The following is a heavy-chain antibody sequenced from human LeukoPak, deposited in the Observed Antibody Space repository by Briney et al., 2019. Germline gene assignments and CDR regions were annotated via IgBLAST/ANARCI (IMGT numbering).Heavy chain of an antibody. J-gene: IGHJ4*02. V-gene: IGHV4-59*12. CDR2: IYYSGST. Sequence: SETLSLTCTVSGGSINNYYWSWVRQPPGKGLEWIGYIYYSGSTTYNPSLKSRVTISVDTSKNQFSLMLSSVTAADTAVYYCARAVAARRYFDYWGQGTLVTVSS. CDR3: ARAVAARRYFDY. D-gene: IGHD6-19*01. CDR1: GGSINNYY.